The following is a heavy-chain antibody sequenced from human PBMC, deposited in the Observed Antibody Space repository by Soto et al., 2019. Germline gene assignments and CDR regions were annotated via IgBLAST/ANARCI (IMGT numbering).Heavy chain of an antibody. D-gene: IGHD1-26*01. Sequence: XSVKVSYNAAGYTFTSYDIDWVRQATGQGLEWMGWMNPNSGNTGYAQKFQCRVTMTRNTSISTAYMELSSLRSEDTAVYYCARVGARGYNWFDPWGQGTLVTVSS. CDR1: GYTFTSYD. CDR2: MNPNSGNT. J-gene: IGHJ5*02. V-gene: IGHV1-8*01. CDR3: ARVGARGYNWFDP.